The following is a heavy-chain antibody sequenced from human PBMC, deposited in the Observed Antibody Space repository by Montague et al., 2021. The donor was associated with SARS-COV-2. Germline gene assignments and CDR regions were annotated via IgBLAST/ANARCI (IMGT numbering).Heavy chain of an antibody. Sequence: SETLSLTCTVSGGSISSYHHYWGWIRQPPGKGLEWIGAMYYSGSTWLNPSLKSRVTISVDTSKNHFSLRLSSVTAADTAVYYCACGEITTRGLIYYYGMDVWGQGTTVTVSS. CDR1: GGSISSYHHY. D-gene: IGHD3-10*01. J-gene: IGHJ6*02. V-gene: IGHV4-39*02. CDR2: MYYSGST. CDR3: ACGEITTRGLIYYYGMDV.